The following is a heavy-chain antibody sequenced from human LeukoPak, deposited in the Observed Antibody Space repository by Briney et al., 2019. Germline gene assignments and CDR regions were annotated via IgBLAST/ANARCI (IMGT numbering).Heavy chain of an antibody. J-gene: IGHJ4*02. CDR3: ATDQSSSWFGKFDY. V-gene: IGHV1-3*01. D-gene: IGHD6-13*01. Sequence: GASVKVSCKASGYTFTTYSMHWVRQAPGQRLEWMGWINVGNGNTKYSQKFQGRVTITRDTSASTAYMELSSLRSEDTAVYYCATDQSSSWFGKFDYWGQGTLVTVSS. CDR1: GYTFTTYS. CDR2: INVGNGNT.